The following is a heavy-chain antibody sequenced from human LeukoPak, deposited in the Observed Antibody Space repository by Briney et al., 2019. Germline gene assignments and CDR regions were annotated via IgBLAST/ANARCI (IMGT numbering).Heavy chain of an antibody. CDR3: ARLMVREIDY. D-gene: IGHD3-10*01. Sequence: GGSLRLPCAASGFTFSNYAMTWVRQTPGKGLEWVSAVSGSGASTYYADSVKGRFTISRDNAKNSLYLQMNSLRVEDTAVYYCARLMVREIDYWGQGTLVTVSS. J-gene: IGHJ4*02. CDR2: VSGSGAST. CDR1: GFTFSNYA. V-gene: IGHV3-23*01.